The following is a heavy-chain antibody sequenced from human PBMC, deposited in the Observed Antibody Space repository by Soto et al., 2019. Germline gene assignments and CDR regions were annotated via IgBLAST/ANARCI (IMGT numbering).Heavy chain of an antibody. Sequence: EVQLVESGGGLVKPGGSLRLSCAASGFTFSSYSMNWVRQAPGKGLEWVSSISSSSSYIYYADSVKGRFTISRDNAKNALYLQMNGLRAEATAVYYCARGGGGWELPFDYWGQGTLVTVSS. CDR2: ISSSSSYI. CDR3: ARGGGGWELPFDY. CDR1: GFTFSSYS. J-gene: IGHJ4*02. D-gene: IGHD1-26*01. V-gene: IGHV3-21*01.